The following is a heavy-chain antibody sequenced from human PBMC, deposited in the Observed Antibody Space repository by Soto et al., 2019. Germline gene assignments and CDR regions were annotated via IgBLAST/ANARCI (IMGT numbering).Heavy chain of an antibody. J-gene: IGHJ3*01. Sequence: QVQLVQSGAEVKKPGASVRVSCKASGYTFTSYYIHWVRQAPGQGPEWMGMISPSSGGTDYAQKFQGRVTMTRDTSTSTVYMELSSLRSEDTAVYFCTRSIITTAGTDAFDLWGQGTLVNVSS. D-gene: IGHD6-13*01. CDR3: TRSIITTAGTDAFDL. CDR2: ISPSSGGT. CDR1: GYTFTSYY. V-gene: IGHV1-46*03.